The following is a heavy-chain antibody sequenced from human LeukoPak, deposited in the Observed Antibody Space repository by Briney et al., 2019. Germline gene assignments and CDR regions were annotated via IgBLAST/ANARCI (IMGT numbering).Heavy chain of an antibody. CDR3: ARENRGQTYGSLLDY. D-gene: IGHD4-17*01. Sequence: SETLSLTCAVYGGSFSGYYWSWIRQPPGKGPEWIGNIYYSGSTHYNPSLKSRVTMSLDTSKNEFSLKLSSLTAADTAMYFCARENRGQTYGSLLDYWGQGTLVTVSS. CDR1: GGSFSGYY. J-gene: IGHJ4*02. V-gene: IGHV4-59*01. CDR2: IYYSGST.